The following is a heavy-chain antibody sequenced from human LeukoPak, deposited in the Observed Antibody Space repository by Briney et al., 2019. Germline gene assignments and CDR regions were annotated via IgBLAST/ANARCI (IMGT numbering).Heavy chain of an antibody. D-gene: IGHD3-22*01. CDR2: ISPYNGNT. Sequence: ASVKVSCKASGYTFTSYGISWVRQAPGQGLEWMGWISPYNGNTNYAQKFQGRVTITADKSTSTAYMELSSLRSEDTAVYYCASGYYYDSSGYRGAFDIWGQGTMVTVP. CDR3: ASGYYYDSSGYRGAFDI. J-gene: IGHJ3*02. V-gene: IGHV1-18*01. CDR1: GYTFTSYG.